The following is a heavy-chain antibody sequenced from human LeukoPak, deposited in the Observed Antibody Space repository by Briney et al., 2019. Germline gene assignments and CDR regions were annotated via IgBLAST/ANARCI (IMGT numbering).Heavy chain of an antibody. CDR1: GFTFSSYA. CDR2: IWYDGSNK. CDR3: AREMLYYYDSSGLRPFDY. J-gene: IGHJ4*02. V-gene: IGHV3-33*08. Sequence: PGGSLRLSCAASGFTFSSYAMHWVRQAPGKGLEWVAVIWYDGSNKYYADSVKGRFTISRDNSKNTLYLQMNSLRAEDTAVYYCAREMLYYYDSSGLRPFDYWGQGTLVTVSS. D-gene: IGHD3-22*01.